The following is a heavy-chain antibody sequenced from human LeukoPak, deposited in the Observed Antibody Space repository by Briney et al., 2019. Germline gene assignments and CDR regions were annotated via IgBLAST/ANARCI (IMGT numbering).Heavy chain of an antibody. Sequence: GESLQISYKGSGYGFTSYWIGWGRPVPGKGREWMGIIYPGDSDTRYSPSFQGQVTISADKSTSTAYLQWSSLKASDTAMYYCARNSYGNFDYWGQGTLVTVSS. V-gene: IGHV5-51*01. CDR3: ARNSYGNFDY. CDR1: GYGFTSYW. J-gene: IGHJ4*02. CDR2: IYPGDSDT. D-gene: IGHD5-18*01.